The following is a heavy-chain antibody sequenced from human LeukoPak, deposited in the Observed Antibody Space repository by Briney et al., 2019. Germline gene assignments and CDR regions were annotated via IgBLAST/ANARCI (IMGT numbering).Heavy chain of an antibody. J-gene: IGHJ6*03. CDR1: GFTVSSNY. Sequence: PGGSLRLSCAASGFTVSSNYMSWVRQAPGKGLEWVSGINWNGGSTGYADSVKGRFTISRDNAKNSLYLQMNSLRAEDTALYHCARETPLYGDYGYYYYMDVWGKGTTVTISS. CDR3: ARETPLYGDYGYYYYMDV. CDR2: INWNGGST. V-gene: IGHV3-20*01. D-gene: IGHD4-17*01.